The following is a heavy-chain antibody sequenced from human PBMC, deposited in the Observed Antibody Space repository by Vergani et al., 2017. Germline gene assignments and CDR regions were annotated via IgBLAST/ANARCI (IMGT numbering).Heavy chain of an antibody. V-gene: IGHV4-34*01. CDR3: ARGTTVLIAAGGRAWIDP. Sequence: QVQLQQWGAGLLKPSETLSLTCAVYGGSFSGYYWSWFRQPPGKGLEWIGEINHSGSTNYNPSLKSRVTISVDTSKNQFSLKLSSVTAADTAVYYCARGTTVLIAAGGRAWIDPGGQGTLVNV. J-gene: IGHJ5*02. D-gene: IGHD6-13*01. CDR1: GGSFSGYY. CDR2: INHSGST.